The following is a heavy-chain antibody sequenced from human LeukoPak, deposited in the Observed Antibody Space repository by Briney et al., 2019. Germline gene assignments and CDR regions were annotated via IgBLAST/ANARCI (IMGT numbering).Heavy chain of an antibody. CDR2: MNPNSGNT. CDR3: ARWGGVVVPAANYYYGMDV. Sequence: ASVKVSCKASGYTFTSYDINWVRQATGQGLEWMGWMNPNSGNTGYAQKFQGRVTMTRNTSISTAYMELSSLRSEDTAVHYCARWGGVVVPAANYYYGMDVWGQGTTVTVSS. V-gene: IGHV1-8*01. D-gene: IGHD2-2*01. J-gene: IGHJ6*02. CDR1: GYTFTSYD.